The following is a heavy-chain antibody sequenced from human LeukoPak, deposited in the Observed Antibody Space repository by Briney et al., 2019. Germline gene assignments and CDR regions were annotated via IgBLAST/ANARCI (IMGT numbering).Heavy chain of an antibody. J-gene: IGHJ4*02. CDR1: GFTFSSYA. Sequence: PGGSLRLSCAASGFTFSSYAMSWVRQAPGKGLEWVSAISGNPSTTYYADSVKGRFTISRDNSKNTLYLQMNSLRAEDTAVYYCAKRAVGATIKGYFDYWGQGTLVTVSS. V-gene: IGHV3-23*01. D-gene: IGHD1-26*01. CDR2: ISGNPSTT. CDR3: AKRAVGATIKGYFDY.